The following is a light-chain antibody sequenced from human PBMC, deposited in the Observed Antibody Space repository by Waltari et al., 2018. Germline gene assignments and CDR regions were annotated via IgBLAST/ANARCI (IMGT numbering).Light chain of an antibody. CDR1: QSISRY. V-gene: IGKV3-20*01. CDR2: GAS. CDR3: QHHFRLPAT. J-gene: IGKJ1*01. Sequence: EIMWTQSPVSLSLSPGERATLSCRASQSISRYLALYQQKPGPAPSLLIYGASNRATGIPPRFSGSGSGTDFSLTISGLEPEDSAVYYCQHHFRLPATFGQGTKVEIK.